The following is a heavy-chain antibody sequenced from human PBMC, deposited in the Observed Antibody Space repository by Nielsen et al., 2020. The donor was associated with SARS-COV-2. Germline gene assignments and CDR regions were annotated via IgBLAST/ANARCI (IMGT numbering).Heavy chain of an antibody. D-gene: IGHD3-10*01. CDR3: ARDNARRLWSRGRYFDY. V-gene: IGHV3-21*01. CDR1: GFTFSGYS. J-gene: IGHJ4*02. CDR2: ISSSSSYI. Sequence: GESLKISCAASGFTFSGYSMNWVRQAPGKGLEWVSSISSSSSYICHADSVKGRFTISRDNAKNSLYLQMNSLRAEDTAVYYCARDNARRLWSRGRYFDYWGQGTLVTVSS.